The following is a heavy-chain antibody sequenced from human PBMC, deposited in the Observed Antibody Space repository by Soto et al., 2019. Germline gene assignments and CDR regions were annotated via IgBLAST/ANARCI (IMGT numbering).Heavy chain of an antibody. D-gene: IGHD4-17*01. V-gene: IGHV1-69*01. Sequence: QVQLVQSGAEVQKPGSSVNVSCKASGGTFSSYAISWVRQAPGQGLEWMGGIIPIFGTANYTQKFQGRVTITADESTSTAYMELSSLRSEDTAVYYCARDAGGTTVAFGMDVWGQGTTVTVSS. CDR2: IIPIFGTA. CDR3: ARDAGGTTVAFGMDV. J-gene: IGHJ6*02. CDR1: GGTFSSYA.